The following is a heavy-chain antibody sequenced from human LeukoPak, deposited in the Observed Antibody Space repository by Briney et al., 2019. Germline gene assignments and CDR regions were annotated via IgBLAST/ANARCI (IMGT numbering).Heavy chain of an antibody. D-gene: IGHD1-1*01. CDR3: ARSGNYDC. CDR2: ISYDGSDE. J-gene: IGHJ4*02. V-gene: IGHV3-30*03. CDR1: GFTFSNYG. Sequence: GGSLRLSCAASGFTFSNYGMHWVRQAPGKGLEWMAIISYDGSDEYYADSVKGRFTISRDNAKNSLYLQMNSLRDEDTAVYYCARSGNYDCWGQGTLVTVSS.